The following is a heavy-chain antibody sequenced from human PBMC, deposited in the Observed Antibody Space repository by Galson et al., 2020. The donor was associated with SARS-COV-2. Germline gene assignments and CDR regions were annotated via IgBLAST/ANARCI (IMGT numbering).Heavy chain of an antibody. D-gene: IGHD1-26*01. CDR1: GYTFTSYG. Sequence: ASVTDSCKASGYTFTSYGTSWVRQATGQGIAWLGWISAYNGNTKYAQQLQGRVTMTTDTSTSTAYMELRSLRSDDTAVYYCARDSQWELLDYWGQGTLGTVA. CDR2: ISAYNGNT. CDR3: ARDSQWELLDY. V-gene: IGHV1-18*04. J-gene: IGHJ4*02.